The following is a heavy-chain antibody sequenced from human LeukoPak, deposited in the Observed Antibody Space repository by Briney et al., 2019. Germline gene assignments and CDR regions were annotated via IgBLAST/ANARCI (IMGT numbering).Heavy chain of an antibody. D-gene: IGHD7-27*01. CDR3: ARDKWGTQGLDY. CDR2: IYYSGST. CDR1: GGSISSGGYY. J-gene: IGHJ4*02. Sequence: SQTLSLTCTVSGGSISSGGYYWSWIRQHPGKGLEWIGSIYYSGSTNYHPSLKSRVTISIDTSKNQFSLTLNSVTAADTAVYHCARDKWGTQGLDYWGQGTLVTVSS. V-gene: IGHV4-61*08.